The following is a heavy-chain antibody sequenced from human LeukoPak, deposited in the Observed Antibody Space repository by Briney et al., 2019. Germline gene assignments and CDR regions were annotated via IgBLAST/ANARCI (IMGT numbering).Heavy chain of an antibody. CDR2: IRGSGTST. V-gene: IGHV3-23*01. J-gene: IGHJ4*02. CDR3: AKDTCGADCYSHYDH. D-gene: IGHD2-21*02. CDR1: GFTFSSYT. Sequence: GGSLRLSCAASGFTFSSYTLSWVRQAPGKGLEWISAIRGSGTSTYYAASVKGRFTISRDNSRNTLYLQMSSLRAEDTAVYYCAKDTCGADCYSHYDHWGQGTLVTVSS.